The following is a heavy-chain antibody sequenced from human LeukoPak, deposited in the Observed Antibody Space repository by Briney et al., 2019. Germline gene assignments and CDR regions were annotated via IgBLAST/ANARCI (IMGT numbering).Heavy chain of an antibody. CDR1: GGTFSSYA. J-gene: IGHJ3*02. Sequence: SVKVSCKASGGTFSSYAISWVRQAPGQGLEWMGGIIPIFATANFAKKFQGRVTITADESTSTAYMELSSLRSEDTAVYYCASPNSGYSYGDDAFDIWGQGTMVTVSS. D-gene: IGHD5-18*01. CDR3: ASPNSGYSYGDDAFDI. CDR2: IIPIFATA. V-gene: IGHV1-69*01.